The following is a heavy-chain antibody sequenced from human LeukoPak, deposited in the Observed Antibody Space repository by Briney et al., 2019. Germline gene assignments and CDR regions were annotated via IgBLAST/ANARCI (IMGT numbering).Heavy chain of an antibody. CDR1: GFTFSSYW. J-gene: IGHJ4*02. D-gene: IGHD5/OR15-5a*01. CDR2: IKPDGSEL. V-gene: IGHV3-7*01. CDR3: ARDKVSGPTLLDY. Sequence: GGSLRLSCAASGFTFSSYWMRWVRQLPGKGLEWVAHIKPDGSELYYVDSVKGRFTISRDNAKKSLDLQMNSLRVEDTAIYYCARDKVSGPTLLDYWGQGILVTVSS.